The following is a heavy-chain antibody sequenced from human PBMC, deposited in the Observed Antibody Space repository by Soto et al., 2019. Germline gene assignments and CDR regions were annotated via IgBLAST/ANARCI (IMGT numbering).Heavy chain of an antibody. V-gene: IGHV1-69*13. CDR2: IIPIFGTA. CDR1: GGTFSSYA. Sequence: GASVKVSCKASGGTFSSYAISWVRQAPGQGLEWMGGIIPIFGTANYAQKFQGRVTITADESTSTAYMELSSLRSEDTAVYYCARDPWELKAGFDYWGQGTLVTVSS. CDR3: ARDPWELKAGFDY. D-gene: IGHD1-26*01. J-gene: IGHJ4*02.